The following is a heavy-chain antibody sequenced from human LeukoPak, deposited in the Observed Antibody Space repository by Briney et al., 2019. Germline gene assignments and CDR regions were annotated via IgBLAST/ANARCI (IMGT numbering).Heavy chain of an antibody. CDR3: SRPSIGAFRYFGL. J-gene: IGHJ2*01. Sequence: GGSLRLSCAASGFIFSSHGMNWVRQAPGKGLEWVSSISSSSSYIYYADSVKGRLTISRDNAKNSLYLQMNSLRAEDTAVYYCSRPSIGAFRYFGLWGRGTLVTVSS. CDR1: GFIFSSHG. D-gene: IGHD3-16*01. V-gene: IGHV3-21*04. CDR2: ISSSSSYI.